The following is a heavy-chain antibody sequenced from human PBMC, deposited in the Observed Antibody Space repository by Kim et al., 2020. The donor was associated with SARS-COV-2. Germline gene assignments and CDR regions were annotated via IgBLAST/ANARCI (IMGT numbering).Heavy chain of an antibody. Sequence: GGSLRLSCAASGFTFSSYAMSWVRQAPGKGLEWVSAISGSGGSTYYADSVKGRFTISRDNSKNTLYLQMNSLRAEDTAVYYCAKVKNHWLIGGGFDYWGQGTLVTVSS. V-gene: IGHV3-23*01. CDR3: AKVKNHWLIGGGFDY. D-gene: IGHD3-9*01. CDR1: GFTFSSYA. J-gene: IGHJ4*02. CDR2: ISGSGGST.